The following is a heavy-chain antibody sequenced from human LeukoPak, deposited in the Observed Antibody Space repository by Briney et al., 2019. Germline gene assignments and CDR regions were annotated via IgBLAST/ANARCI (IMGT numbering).Heavy chain of an antibody. CDR2: INPSGGST. J-gene: IGHJ4*02. CDR3: ARARSPTPIAVADY. D-gene: IGHD6-19*01. CDR1: GYTFTSYG. Sequence: ASVKVSCKASGYTFTSYGISWVRQAPGQGLEWMGIINPSGGSTSYAQKFQGRVTMTRDTSTSTVYMELSSLRSEDTAVYYCARARSPTPIAVADYWGQGTLVTVSS. V-gene: IGHV1-46*01.